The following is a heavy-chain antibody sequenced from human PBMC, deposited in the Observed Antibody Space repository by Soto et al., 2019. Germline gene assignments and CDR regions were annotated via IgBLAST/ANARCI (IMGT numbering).Heavy chain of an antibody. Sequence: GEPLKISCKGSGYSFTSYWIGWVRQMPGKGLEWMGIIYPGDSDTRYSPSFQGQVTISADKSISTAYLQWSSLKASDTAMYYCARRGSSWYFGVAFDYWGQGTLVTVSS. J-gene: IGHJ4*02. CDR1: GYSFTSYW. CDR3: ARRGSSWYFGVAFDY. CDR2: IYPGDSDT. D-gene: IGHD6-13*01. V-gene: IGHV5-51*01.